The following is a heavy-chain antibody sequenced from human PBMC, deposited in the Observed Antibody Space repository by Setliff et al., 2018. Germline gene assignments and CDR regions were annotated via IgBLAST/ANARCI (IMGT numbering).Heavy chain of an antibody. CDR2: ISSSSSYI. J-gene: IGHJ5*02. Sequence: PGGSLRLSCAASGFTFSDYYMSWIRQAPGKGLEWVSSISSSSSYIYYADSVKGRFTISRDNAKNSLYLQMNSLRAEDTAVYYCARDGYYNFWSGPSLAPNWFDPWGQGTLVTVSS. CDR1: GFTFSDYY. D-gene: IGHD3-3*01. CDR3: ARDGYYNFWSGPSLAPNWFDP. V-gene: IGHV3-11*06.